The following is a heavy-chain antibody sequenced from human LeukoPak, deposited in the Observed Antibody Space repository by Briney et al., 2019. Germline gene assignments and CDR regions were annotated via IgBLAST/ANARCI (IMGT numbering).Heavy chain of an antibody. V-gene: IGHV4-39*07. CDR2: INHSGST. Sequence: SETLSLTCTVSGGSISSGSYYWSWIRQPPGKGLEWIGEINHSGSTNYNPSLKSRVTISVDTSKNQFSLKLSSVTAADTAVYYCARRSLYYYYYMDVWGKGTTVTISS. CDR3: ARRSLYYYYYMDV. CDR1: GGSISSGSYY. J-gene: IGHJ6*03.